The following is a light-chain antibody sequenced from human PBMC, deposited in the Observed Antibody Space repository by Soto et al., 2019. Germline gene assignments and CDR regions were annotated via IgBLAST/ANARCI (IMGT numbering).Light chain of an antibody. J-gene: IGKJ1*01. Sequence: EVVLTQSPGTLFLSPGERATLSCRASQTVRNNYLAWYQQKPGQAPRLLIYDASSRATGIPDRFSGGGSGTDFTLTISRLEPAHSAVYYCHQYNNCWTFGQGTKVDIK. CDR1: QTVRNNY. CDR2: DAS. V-gene: IGKV3-20*01. CDR3: HQYNNCWT.